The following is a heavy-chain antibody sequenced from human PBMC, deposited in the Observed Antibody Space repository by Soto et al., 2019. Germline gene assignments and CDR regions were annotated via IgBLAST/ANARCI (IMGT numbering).Heavy chain of an antibody. Sequence: EVQLLESGGGLVQPGESLRLSCAASGFTFNSYAMSWVRQAPGKGLEWVSVISGSGDSTYYADSVKGRFTISRDNSKNTLYLQMNSLRAEDTAVYYCARRTSGWYLDYWGQGTLVTVSS. CDR3: ARRTSGWYLDY. CDR1: GFTFNSYA. D-gene: IGHD6-19*01. CDR2: ISGSGDST. V-gene: IGHV3-23*01. J-gene: IGHJ4*02.